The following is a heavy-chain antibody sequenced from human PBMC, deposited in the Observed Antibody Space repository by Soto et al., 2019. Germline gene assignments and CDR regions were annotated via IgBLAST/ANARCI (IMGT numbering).Heavy chain of an antibody. D-gene: IGHD3-3*01. CDR3: ARVGVTSFGRAAFDI. CDR1: GGTFSSYA. J-gene: IGHJ3*02. Sequence: GASVKVSCKASGGTFSSYAISWVRQAPGQGLEWMGGIIPIFGTANYAQKFQGRVTITADESTSTAYMELSSLRSEDTAVYYCARVGVTSFGRAAFDIWGQGTMVTVSS. CDR2: IIPIFGTA. V-gene: IGHV1-69*13.